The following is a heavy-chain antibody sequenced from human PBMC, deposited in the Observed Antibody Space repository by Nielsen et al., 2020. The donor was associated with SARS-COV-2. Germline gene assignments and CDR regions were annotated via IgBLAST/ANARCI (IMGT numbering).Heavy chain of an antibody. J-gene: IGHJ4*02. V-gene: IGHV1-8*01. CDR2: MNPNSGNT. Sequence: ASVKVSCKASGHTFTRYDIHWVRQATGQGLEWMGWMNPNSGNTGYAQKFQGRVTMTRNTSISTAYMELSSLISEDTAVYYCARNLGCYVEVDYWGQGTLVTVSS. D-gene: IGHD2-15*01. CDR3: ARNLGCYVEVDY. CDR1: GHTFTRYD.